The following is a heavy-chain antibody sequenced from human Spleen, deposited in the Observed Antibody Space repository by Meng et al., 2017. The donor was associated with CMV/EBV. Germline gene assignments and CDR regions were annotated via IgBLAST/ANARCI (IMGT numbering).Heavy chain of an antibody. D-gene: IGHD1-26*01. Sequence: RPRQGWGPRLVKPSRALSLTCSGAGGSISSSSYYWGWIRQPPGKGLEWIGSIYYSGSTYYNPSLKSRVTISVDTSKNQFSLKLSSVTAADTAVYYCMGATKGNWFDPWGQGTLVTVSS. CDR1: GGSISSSSYY. CDR3: MGATKGNWFDP. V-gene: IGHV4-39*07. J-gene: IGHJ5*02. CDR2: IYYSGST.